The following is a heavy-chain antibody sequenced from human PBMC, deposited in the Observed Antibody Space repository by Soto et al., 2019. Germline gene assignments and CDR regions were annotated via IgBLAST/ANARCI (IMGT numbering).Heavy chain of an antibody. J-gene: IGHJ3*01. CDR1: GFTFSSYS. CDR3: ARWGDTAGISLPAFDV. Sequence: GSLRLSCAASGFTFSSYSMNWIRQTPEKGLEWIGFTHYSGSSSFAASLKSRLSMSVDTSRNQFSLNLNFLTAADTAVYYCARWGDTAGISLPAFDVWGQGTVVTVSS. D-gene: IGHD2-21*02. V-gene: IGHV4-59*08. CDR2: THYSGSS.